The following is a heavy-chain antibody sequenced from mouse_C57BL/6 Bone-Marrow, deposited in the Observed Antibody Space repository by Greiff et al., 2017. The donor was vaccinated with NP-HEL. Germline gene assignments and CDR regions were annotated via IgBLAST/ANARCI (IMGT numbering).Heavy chain of an antibody. CDR2: IDPSDSYT. D-gene: IGHD2-4*01. CDR1: GYTFTSYW. V-gene: IGHV1-69*01. Sequence: VQLQQPGAELVMPGASVKLSCKASGYTFTSYWMHWVKQRPGQGLEWIGEIDPSDSYTNYNQKFKGKSTLTVDKSSSTAYMQLSSLTSEDSAIYYCARGGYDYDKRGFDYWGQGTTLTVSS. J-gene: IGHJ2*01. CDR3: ARGGYDYDKRGFDY.